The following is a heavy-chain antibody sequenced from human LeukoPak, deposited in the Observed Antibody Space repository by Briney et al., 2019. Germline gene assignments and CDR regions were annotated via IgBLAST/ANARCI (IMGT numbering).Heavy chain of an antibody. CDR1: GFTFDDYA. CDR3: AKDLREIATIPYFDY. J-gene: IGHJ4*02. Sequence: PGRSLRLSCAASGFTFDDYAMHWVRQAPGKGLEWVSGISWNSGSIGYADSVKGRFTISRDNAKNSLYLQMNSLRAEDTALYYCAKDLREIATIPYFDYWGQGTLVTVSS. CDR2: ISWNSGSI. V-gene: IGHV3-9*01. D-gene: IGHD5-24*01.